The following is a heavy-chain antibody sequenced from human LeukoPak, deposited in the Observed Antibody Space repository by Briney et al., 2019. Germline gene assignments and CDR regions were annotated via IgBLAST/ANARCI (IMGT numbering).Heavy chain of an antibody. CDR1: GYTFTAYC. CDR3: ARENVL. D-gene: IGHD2-8*01. CDR2: IDLSSGGT. Sequence: ASVKVSCKASGYTFTAYCMHWVRQAPGQGLEWMGWIDLSSGGTSYAQNFQGRVNMTRDTSISTAYMELSRLRSDDTAVYYCARENVLWGQGTLVTVSS. V-gene: IGHV1-2*02. J-gene: IGHJ4*02.